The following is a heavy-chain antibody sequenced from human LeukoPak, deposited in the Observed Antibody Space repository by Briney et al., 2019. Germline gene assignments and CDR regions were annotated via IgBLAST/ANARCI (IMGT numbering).Heavy chain of an antibody. CDR3: ASGSSWSRGPYYFDY. J-gene: IGHJ4*02. CDR2: ISSSSSTI. V-gene: IGHV3-48*04. Sequence: GGSLRLSCAASGFTFSSYSMNWVRQAPGKGLEWVSYISSSSSTIYYADSVKGRFTISRDNAKNSLYLQMNSLRAEDTAVYYCASGSSWSRGPYYFDYWGQGTLVTVSS. D-gene: IGHD6-13*01. CDR1: GFTFSSYS.